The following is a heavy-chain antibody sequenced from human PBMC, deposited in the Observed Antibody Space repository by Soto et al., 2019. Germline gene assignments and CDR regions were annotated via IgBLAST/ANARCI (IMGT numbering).Heavy chain of an antibody. CDR2: IDPSQSYF. D-gene: IGHD3-3*01. CDR1: GYSLTTHW. V-gene: IGHV5-10-1*04. Sequence: PGESLKISCEGSGYSLTTHWINWVRQMPGKGLEWMGRIDPSQSYFNYNPSFQGQVTISADKSISTAYLQWSSLKASDTAMYYCARQMILEFAPGSFGYWGQGTLVTVSS. CDR3: ARQMILEFAPGSFGY. J-gene: IGHJ4*02.